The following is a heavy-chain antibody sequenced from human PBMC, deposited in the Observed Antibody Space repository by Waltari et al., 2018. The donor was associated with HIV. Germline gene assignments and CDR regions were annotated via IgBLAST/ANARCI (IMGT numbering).Heavy chain of an antibody. CDR3: ARVVWYSSSWAPYYYYGMDV. CDR2: IYHSGST. Sequence: VQLQESGPGLVKPSETLSLTCTVSGYSISSGHYWGWIRQPPGKGLEWIGEIYHSGSTNYNPSLKSRVTISVDKSKNQFSLKLSSVTAADTAVYYCARVVWYSSSWAPYYYYGMDVWGQGTTVTVSS. J-gene: IGHJ6*02. V-gene: IGHV4-38-2*02. CDR1: GYSISSGHY. D-gene: IGHD6-13*01.